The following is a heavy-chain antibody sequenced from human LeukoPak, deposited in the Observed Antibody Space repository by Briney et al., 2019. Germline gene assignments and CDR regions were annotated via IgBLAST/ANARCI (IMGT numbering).Heavy chain of an antibody. CDR3: ARDYSNYLLTYGMDV. D-gene: IGHD4-11*01. CDR2: ISYDGSNK. V-gene: IGHV3-30*03. J-gene: IGHJ6*02. CDR1: GFTFSSYW. Sequence: PGGSLRLSCAASGFTFSSYWMHWVRQAPGKGLGWVAVISYDGSNKYYADSVKGRFTISRDNSKNTLYLQMNSLRAEDTAVYYCARDYSNYLLTYGMDVWGQGTTVTVSS.